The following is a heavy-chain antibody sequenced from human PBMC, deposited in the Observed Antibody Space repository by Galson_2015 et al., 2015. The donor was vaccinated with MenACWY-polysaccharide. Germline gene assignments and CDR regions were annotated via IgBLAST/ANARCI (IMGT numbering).Heavy chain of an antibody. CDR3: ERGRVINPSGADF. Sequence: SVKVSCKASGGTFSSYAISWVRQAPGQGLEWMGGIIPIFGTANYAQKYQGRVTITAVESKSTAYMELSSLRPGDTAVYYCERGRVINPSGADFWGQGTLVTVSS. J-gene: IGHJ4*02. CDR1: GGTFSSYA. D-gene: IGHD2/OR15-2a*01. CDR2: IIPIFGTA. V-gene: IGHV1-69*13.